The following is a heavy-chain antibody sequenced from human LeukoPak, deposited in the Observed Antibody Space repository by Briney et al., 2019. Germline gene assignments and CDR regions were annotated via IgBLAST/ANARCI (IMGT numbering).Heavy chain of an antibody. CDR1: GFTFDDYA. CDR3: ARAPTYYYDSSGYPINFDY. CDR2: ISWNSGSI. D-gene: IGHD3-22*01. V-gene: IGHV3-9*01. Sequence: GGSLRLSCAASGFTFDDYAMHWVRQAPGKGLEWVSGISWNSGSIGYADSVKGRFTISRDNAKNSLYLQMNSLRAEDTAVYYCARAPTYYYDSSGYPINFDYWGQGTLVTVSS. J-gene: IGHJ4*02.